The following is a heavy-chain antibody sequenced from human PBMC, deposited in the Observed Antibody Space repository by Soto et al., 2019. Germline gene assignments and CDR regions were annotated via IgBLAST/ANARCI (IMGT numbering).Heavy chain of an antibody. Sequence: DVQLVESGGGLVQPGRSLRLSCAASGFTFDDYAMHWVRQAPGKVLEWVSGISWNSGSIGYADSVKGRFTLSRDNAKNSLYLQRGSRRAEDTALSYCAKEAAGSTSKRDYYYYMDVWGKGTTVTVSS. CDR1: GFTFDDYA. CDR2: ISWNSGSI. J-gene: IGHJ6*03. CDR3: AKEAAGSTSKRDYYYYMDV. D-gene: IGHD2-2*01. V-gene: IGHV3-9*01.